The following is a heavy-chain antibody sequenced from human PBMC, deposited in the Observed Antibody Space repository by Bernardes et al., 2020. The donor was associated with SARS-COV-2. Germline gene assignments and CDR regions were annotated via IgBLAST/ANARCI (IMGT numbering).Heavy chain of an antibody. V-gene: IGHV3-30*18. J-gene: IGHJ6*02. D-gene: IGHD4-17*01. Sequence: GGSLRLSCAASGFTFSSYGMHWVRQAPGKGLEWVAVISYDGSNKYYADSVKGRFTISRDNSKNTLYLQMNSLRAEDTAVYYCAKDHIPSGDYADRDYYYGMDVWGQGTTVTVSS. CDR2: ISYDGSNK. CDR3: AKDHIPSGDYADRDYYYGMDV. CDR1: GFTFSSYG.